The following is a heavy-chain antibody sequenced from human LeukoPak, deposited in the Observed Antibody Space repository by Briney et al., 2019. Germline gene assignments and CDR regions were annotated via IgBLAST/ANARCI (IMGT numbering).Heavy chain of an antibody. V-gene: IGHV4-34*01. Sequence: SETLSLTCAVYGGSFSSYYWSWIRQSPGKGLEWIAEINHRGDTNYNPSVKSRVTISVDTSKNQFSLKVTSLTAADTAVYYCARGPTISENGYFVSWAQRTLVTVSS. CDR3: ARGPTISENGYFVS. CDR2: INHRGDT. J-gene: IGHJ4*03. D-gene: IGHD5-24*01. CDR1: GGSFSSYY.